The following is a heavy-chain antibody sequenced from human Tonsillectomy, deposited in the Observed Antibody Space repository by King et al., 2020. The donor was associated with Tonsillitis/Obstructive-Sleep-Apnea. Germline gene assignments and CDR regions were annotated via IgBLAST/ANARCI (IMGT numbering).Heavy chain of an antibody. D-gene: IGHD2-2*01. CDR2: TNHSVST. V-gene: IGHV4-34*01. CDR1: GGSCSGYY. Sequence: VQLQQWGAGLLKPSETLSRTCAVYGGSCSGYYWSWIRQPPGKGLEWIGETNHSVSTNYNPSLKSRVTISVDTSKNQFSLRLSSVTAADTAVYYCARVVPAALGVYCYYMDVWGKGTTVTVSS. CDR3: ARVVPAALGVYCYYMDV. J-gene: IGHJ6*03.